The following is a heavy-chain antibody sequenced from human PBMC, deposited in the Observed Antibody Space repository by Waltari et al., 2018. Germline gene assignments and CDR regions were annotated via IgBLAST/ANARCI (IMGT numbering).Heavy chain of an antibody. CDR3: ARHNPPPYPYYDFWSGLDY. Sequence: QLQLRESGPGLVKPSETLSLTCTVSGGSISSIRYYWGWIRQPPGKGLEWIGSIYYSGSTYYNPSLKSRVTISVDTSKNQFSLKLSSVTAADTAVYYCARHNPPPYPYYDFWSGLDYWGQGTLVTVSS. V-gene: IGHV4-39*01. J-gene: IGHJ4*02. CDR2: IYYSGST. D-gene: IGHD3-3*01. CDR1: GGSISSIRYY.